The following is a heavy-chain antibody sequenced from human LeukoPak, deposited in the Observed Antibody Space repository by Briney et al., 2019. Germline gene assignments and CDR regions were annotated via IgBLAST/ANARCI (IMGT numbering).Heavy chain of an antibody. Sequence: ASVKVSCKTSGYTFTDSYIHWVRQAPGQGLEWMGRINPNSGDPNYPQKFQGRVTMTRDTSISTAYMELSRLRSEDTALYYCARAKNYYGSGSLIGGGDYNWFDPWGQGTLVTVSS. J-gene: IGHJ5*02. D-gene: IGHD3-10*01. CDR3: ARAKNYYGSGSLIGGGDYNWFDP. V-gene: IGHV1-2*06. CDR2: INPNSGDP. CDR1: GYTFTDSY.